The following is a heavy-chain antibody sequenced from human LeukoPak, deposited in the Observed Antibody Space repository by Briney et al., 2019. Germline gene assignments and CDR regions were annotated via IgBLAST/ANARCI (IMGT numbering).Heavy chain of an antibody. CDR2: IYYSGST. CDR3: ARGVAGQDIVVVPAAVHRTAPYYFDY. J-gene: IGHJ4*02. Sequence: SETLSLTCTVSGGSISGGGYYWSWIRQHPGKGLEWIGYIYYSGSTYYNPSLKSRVTISVDTSKNQFSLKLSSVTAADTAVYYCARGVAGQDIVVVPAAVHRTAPYYFDYWGQGTLVTVSS. CDR1: GGSISGGGYY. V-gene: IGHV4-31*03. D-gene: IGHD2-2*01.